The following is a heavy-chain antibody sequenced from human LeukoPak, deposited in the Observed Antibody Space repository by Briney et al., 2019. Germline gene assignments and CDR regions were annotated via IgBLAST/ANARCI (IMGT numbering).Heavy chain of an antibody. J-gene: IGHJ4*02. CDR3: ARDYGDYTKGWNLRDF. Sequence: GGSPRLSCAASGFTFGSYAMSWVRQPPGKGLEWVSSISGSGVTTYYADSVKGRFTISRDNSKNMMNLQMNSLRAEDTAVYYCARDYGDYTKGWNLRDFWGQGTLVTVSS. CDR1: GFTFGSYA. CDR2: ISGSGVTT. D-gene: IGHD4-17*01. V-gene: IGHV3-23*01.